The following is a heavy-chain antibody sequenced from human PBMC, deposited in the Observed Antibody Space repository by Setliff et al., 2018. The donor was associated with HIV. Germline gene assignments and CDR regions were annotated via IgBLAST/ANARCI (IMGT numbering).Heavy chain of an antibody. CDR1: GGSFSGYY. V-gene: IGHV4-34*10. CDR2: INHSGST. CDR3: ARQPPLSVLQVWFDDY. Sequence: PSETLSLTCGVYGGSFSGYYWAWIRQSPGKGLEWIGSINHSGSTYCTPSLKSRVTMSVDTSKNHFSLKLSSVTAADTAMYFCARQPPLSVLQVWFDDYWGQGTLVTVSS. D-gene: IGHD3-10*01. J-gene: IGHJ4*02.